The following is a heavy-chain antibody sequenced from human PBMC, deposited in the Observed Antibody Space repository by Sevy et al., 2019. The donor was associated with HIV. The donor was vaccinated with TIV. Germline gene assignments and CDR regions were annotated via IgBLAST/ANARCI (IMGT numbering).Heavy chain of an antibody. V-gene: IGHV4-34*01. CDR1: GGSFSGYY. D-gene: IGHD6-13*01. CDR3: ARGRGQQLVRYYYYYYYMDV. J-gene: IGHJ6*03. CDR2: INHSGST. Sequence: SETLSLTCAVYGGSFSGYYWSWIRQPPGKGLEWIGEINHSGSTNYNPSLKSRVTISVDTSKNQFSLKLSSVTAAATAVYYCARGRGQQLVRYYYYYYYMDVWGKGTTVTVSS.